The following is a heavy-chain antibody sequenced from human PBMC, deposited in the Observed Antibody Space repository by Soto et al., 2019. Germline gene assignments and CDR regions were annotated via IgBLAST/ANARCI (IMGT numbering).Heavy chain of an antibody. CDR3: AKGSDTSRPYYFDS. J-gene: IGHJ4*02. V-gene: IGHV3-23*01. CDR2: ITGSGGST. Sequence: EVQLLESGGGLIQPGGYLRLSCAASGFTFSSYAMSWVRQTPGKGLEWVSAITGSGGSTYHADSVKGRFTISRDNSKNTLYLQMNTLGVEDTAVYYCAKGSDTSRPYYFDSWGQGTLVIVSS. D-gene: IGHD2-2*01. CDR1: GFTFSSYA.